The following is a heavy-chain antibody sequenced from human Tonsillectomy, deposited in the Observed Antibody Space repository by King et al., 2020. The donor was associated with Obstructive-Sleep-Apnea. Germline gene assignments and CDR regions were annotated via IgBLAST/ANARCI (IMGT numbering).Heavy chain of an antibody. CDR2: ISYDGRTK. Sequence: VQLVESGGGVVQPGRSLRLSCAASGFTFSSYGMHWVRQAPGKGLEWVSVISYDGRTKYYEDSVKGRFTISRDNSKNTLYLQISSLRAEDTAVYFCAKDLNYYGTRLTGLDSWGQGTLVTVSS. D-gene: IGHD3-10*01. CDR3: AKDLNYYGTRLTGLDS. CDR1: GFTFSSYG. V-gene: IGHV3-30*18. J-gene: IGHJ4*02.